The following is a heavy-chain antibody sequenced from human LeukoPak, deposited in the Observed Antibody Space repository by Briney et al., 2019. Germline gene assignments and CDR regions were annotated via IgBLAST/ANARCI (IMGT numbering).Heavy chain of an antibody. CDR3: ASVAENSSGYSY. Sequence: GASVKVSCKSSGGTFRKYTFTWVRQAPGQGLEWMGWSIPVFGSANYARKFRGAVTMTTDESTRTAYLELSSLRSDDTAVYYCASVAENSSGYSYWGQGTLVTVSS. V-gene: IGHV1-69*05. CDR2: SIPVFGSA. D-gene: IGHD3-22*01. J-gene: IGHJ4*02. CDR1: GGTFRKYT.